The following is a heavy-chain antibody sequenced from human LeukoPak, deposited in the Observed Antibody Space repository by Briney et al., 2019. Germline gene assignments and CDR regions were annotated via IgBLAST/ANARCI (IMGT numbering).Heavy chain of an antibody. CDR1: GYTLTSYD. Sequence: ASVKVSCKASGYTLTSYDINWVRQATGQGLEWMGWMNPNSGNTGYAQKFQGRVTMTRDTSTSTAYMELSRLRSDDTAVYYCARDRCSSTSCSLDYNWFDPWGQGTLVTVSS. J-gene: IGHJ5*02. D-gene: IGHD2-2*01. V-gene: IGHV1-8*01. CDR3: ARDRCSSTSCSLDYNWFDP. CDR2: MNPNSGNT.